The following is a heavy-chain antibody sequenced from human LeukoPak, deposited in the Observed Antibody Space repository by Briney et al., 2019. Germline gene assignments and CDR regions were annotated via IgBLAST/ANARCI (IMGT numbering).Heavy chain of an antibody. CDR3: ARNPPTYGDYVGLAFDI. CDR1: GFTFSSYG. D-gene: IGHD4-17*01. CDR2: IWYDGSNK. V-gene: IGHV3-33*01. Sequence: GGSLGLSCAASGFTFSSYGMHWVRQAPGKGLEWVAVIWYDGSNKYYADSVKGRFTISRDNSKNTLYLQMNSLRAEDTAVYYCARNPPTYGDYVGLAFDIWGQGTMVTVSS. J-gene: IGHJ3*02.